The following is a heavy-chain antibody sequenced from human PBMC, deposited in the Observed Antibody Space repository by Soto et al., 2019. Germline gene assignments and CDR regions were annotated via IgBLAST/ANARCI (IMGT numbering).Heavy chain of an antibody. Sequence: GGSLRLSCAASGFTFSNAWMNWVRQAPGKGLEWVGRIKSKTDGGTTDYAAPVKGRFTISRDDSKNTLYLQMNSLKTEDTAVYYCTTDADSSSWYGLGDYWGQGTLVTVSS. D-gene: IGHD6-13*01. V-gene: IGHV3-15*07. CDR2: IKSKTDGGTT. J-gene: IGHJ4*02. CDR3: TTDADSSSWYGLGDY. CDR1: GFTFSNAW.